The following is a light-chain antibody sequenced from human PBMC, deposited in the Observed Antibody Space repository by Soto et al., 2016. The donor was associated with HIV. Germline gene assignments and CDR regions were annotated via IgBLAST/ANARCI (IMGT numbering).Light chain of an antibody. CDR1: QSISTY. CDR3: QHKTT. V-gene: IGKV1-39*01. Sequence: DIQMTQSPSSLSLSIGDRVSITCRASQSISTYLNWYQQKPGRAPKLLISDASSLQSGVPSRFSGRGSGTDFTLTISSLQHEDLATYYCQHKTTFGLRDQGGNQT. J-gene: IGKJ1*01. CDR2: DAS.